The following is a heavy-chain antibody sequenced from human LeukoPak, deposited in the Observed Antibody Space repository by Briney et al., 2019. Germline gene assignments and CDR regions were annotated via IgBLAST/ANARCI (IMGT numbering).Heavy chain of an antibody. CDR1: GFTFSRYS. J-gene: IGHJ5*02. Sequence: GGSLRLSCAASGFTFSRYSMNWVRQAPGKGLEWVSSISGSSSYIYYADSVKGRFTISRHNAKNSLYLQMNSLRAEDTAVYYCAKDLPERNYYGSGSPTSWGQGTLVTVSS. V-gene: IGHV3-21*01. D-gene: IGHD3-10*01. CDR2: ISGSSSYI. CDR3: AKDLPERNYYGSGSPTS.